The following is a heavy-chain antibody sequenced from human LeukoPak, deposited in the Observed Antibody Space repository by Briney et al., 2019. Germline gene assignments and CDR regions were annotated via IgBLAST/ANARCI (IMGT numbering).Heavy chain of an antibody. CDR2: ISGSGGGT. V-gene: IGHV3-23*01. D-gene: IGHD6-13*01. CDR1: GFTFSSYA. CDR3: ARDFEAAAEDY. J-gene: IGHJ4*02. Sequence: GGSLRLSCVASGFTFSSYAMTWVRQAPGKGLEWVSVISGSGGGTYYADSVKGRFTISRDNAKKSLYLQMSSLRAEDTAVYYCARDFEAAAEDYWGQGTLVTVSS.